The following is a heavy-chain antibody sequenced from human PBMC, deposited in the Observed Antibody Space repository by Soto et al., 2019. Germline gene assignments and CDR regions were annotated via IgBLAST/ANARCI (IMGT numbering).Heavy chain of an antibody. Sequence: PSETLSLTCAVSGGSISSGGYSWSWIRQPPGRGLEWIGYIYHSGSTYYNPSLKSRVTISVDRSKNQFSLKLSSVTAADTAVYYCARVPDRWGQGTLVTVSS. CDR2: IYHSGST. D-gene: IGHD2-2*01. CDR1: GGSISSGGYS. V-gene: IGHV4-30-2*01. J-gene: IGHJ5*02. CDR3: ARVPDR.